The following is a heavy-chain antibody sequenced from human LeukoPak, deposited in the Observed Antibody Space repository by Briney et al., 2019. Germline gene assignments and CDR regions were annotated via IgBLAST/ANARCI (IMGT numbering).Heavy chain of an antibody. CDR2: ISYDGSNK. Sequence: PGGSLRLSCAASGFTFSSYGMPWVRQAPGKGLEWVAVISYDGSNKYYADSVKGRFTISRDNSKNTLYLQMNSLRAEDTAVYYCAKEQGDWGQGTLVTVSS. CDR1: GFTFSSYG. J-gene: IGHJ4*02. CDR3: AKEQGD. V-gene: IGHV3-30*18.